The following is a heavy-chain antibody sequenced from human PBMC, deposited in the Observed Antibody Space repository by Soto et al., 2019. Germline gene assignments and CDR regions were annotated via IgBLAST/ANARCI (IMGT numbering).Heavy chain of an antibody. CDR2: INHSGST. V-gene: IGHV4-34*01. J-gene: IGHJ6*03. Sequence: SETLSLTCAVYGGSFSGYYWSWIRQPPGKGLEWIGEINHSGSTNYNPSLKSRVTISVDTSKNQFSVKLSSVTAADTAVYYCARGTALARYYHYYMDVWGKGTTVTVSS. CDR1: GGSFSGYY. CDR3: ARGTALARYYHYYMDV.